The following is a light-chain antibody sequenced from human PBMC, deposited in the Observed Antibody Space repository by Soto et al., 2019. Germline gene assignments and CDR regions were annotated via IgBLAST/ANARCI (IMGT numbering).Light chain of an antibody. V-gene: IGLV1-40*01. CDR2: GNS. CDR3: QSSDSSLRGSGVV. CDR1: SSNIGAGYD. J-gene: IGLJ2*01. Sequence: QSVLTQPPSVSGAPGQRVTISGTGSSSNIGAGYDVHWYQQLPGTAPKLLIYGNSNRPSGVPDRFSGSKSGTSASLAITGLQAEDEADYYCQSSDSSLRGSGVVFGGGTKLTVL.